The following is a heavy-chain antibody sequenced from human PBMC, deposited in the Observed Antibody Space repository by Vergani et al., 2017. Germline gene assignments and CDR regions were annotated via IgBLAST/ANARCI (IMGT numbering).Heavy chain of an antibody. D-gene: IGHD3-3*01. J-gene: IGHJ4*02. Sequence: QVQLVESGGGVVQPGRSLRLSCAASGFTFSSYGMHWVRQAPGKGLEWVAVIWYDGSNKYYADSVKGRFTISRDNSKNTLYLQMNSLRAEDTAVYYCAREVAGYDFWSGYYTRDCFDYWGQGTLVTVSS. V-gene: IGHV3-33*01. CDR2: IWYDGSNK. CDR1: GFTFSSYG. CDR3: AREVAGYDFWSGYYTRDCFDY.